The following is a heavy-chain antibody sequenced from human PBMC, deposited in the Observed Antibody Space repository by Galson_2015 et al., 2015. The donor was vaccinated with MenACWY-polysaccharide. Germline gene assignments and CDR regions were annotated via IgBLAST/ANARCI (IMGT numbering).Heavy chain of an antibody. V-gene: IGHV3-43*01. CDR1: GFTFDDHP. Sequence: SLRLSCAASGFTFDDHPMHWVRQAPGKGLQWVSLISWDGSTAYYADAVQGRFTISRDNGKNSLYLQMSSLRNEDTAFYFCARDNSGDYYDRSGCLDFWGQGTLVTVSS. CDR3: ARDNSGDYYDRSGCLDF. CDR2: ISWDGSTA. J-gene: IGHJ4*02. D-gene: IGHD3-22*01.